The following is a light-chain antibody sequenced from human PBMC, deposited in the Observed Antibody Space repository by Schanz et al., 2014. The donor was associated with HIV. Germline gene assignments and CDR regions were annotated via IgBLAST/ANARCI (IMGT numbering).Light chain of an antibody. V-gene: IGKV1-5*03. CDR3: QQYSTYPYT. Sequence: IQMTQSPSTVSASVGDRVTLTCRASQTIGRFLAWYQQKPGRAPNLLIYQASALGGGVPARFSGRGSGTEFTLTISNLEPDDFAIYYCQQYSTYPYTFGQGTKL. CDR2: QAS. CDR1: QTIGRF. J-gene: IGKJ2*01.